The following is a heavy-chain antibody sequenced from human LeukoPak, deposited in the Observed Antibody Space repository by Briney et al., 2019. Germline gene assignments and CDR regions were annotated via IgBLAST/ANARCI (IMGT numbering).Heavy chain of an antibody. CDR1: GGTFSSYA. V-gene: IGHV1-69*13. J-gene: IGHJ4*02. Sequence: ASVKVSCKASGGTFSSYAISWVRQAPGQGLEWMGGIIPIFGTANYAQKFQGRVTITADESTSTAYMELSSLRSEDTAVYYCARALVVGRAAREDYWGQGTLVTVSS. D-gene: IGHD2-8*02. CDR2: IIPIFGTA. CDR3: ARALVVGRAAREDY.